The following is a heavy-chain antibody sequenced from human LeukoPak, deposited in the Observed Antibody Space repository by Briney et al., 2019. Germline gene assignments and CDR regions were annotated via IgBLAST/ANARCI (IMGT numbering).Heavy chain of an antibody. V-gene: IGHV1-2*02. Sequence: GASVKVSCKASGYTFTSYDINWVRQATGQGLEWMGWINPNSGGTNYAQKFQGRVTMTRDTSISTAYMELSRLRSDDTAVYYCAREHYDISTGYSYYFFDYWGQGTLVTVSS. CDR1: GYTFTSYD. D-gene: IGHD3-9*01. CDR3: AREHYDISTGYSYYFFDY. J-gene: IGHJ4*02. CDR2: INPNSGGT.